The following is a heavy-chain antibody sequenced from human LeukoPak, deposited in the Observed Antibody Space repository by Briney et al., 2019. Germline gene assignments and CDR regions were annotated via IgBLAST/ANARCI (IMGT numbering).Heavy chain of an antibody. Sequence: ASVKVSCTASGYTFTSYAMHWVRQAPGQRLEWMGWINAGNGNTKYSQKFQGRVTITRDTSASTAYMELSSLRSEDTAVYYCARWWEQAYYFDYWGQGTLVTVSS. CDR2: INAGNGNT. D-gene: IGHD1-26*01. J-gene: IGHJ4*02. CDR3: ARWWEQAYYFDY. V-gene: IGHV1-3*01. CDR1: GYTFTSYA.